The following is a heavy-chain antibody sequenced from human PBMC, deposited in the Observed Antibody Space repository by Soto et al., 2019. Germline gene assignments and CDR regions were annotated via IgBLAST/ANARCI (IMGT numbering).Heavy chain of an antibody. V-gene: IGHV4-31*03. CDR3: ARTCRDGYQIVYYFDY. CDR1: GGSISSGGYC. J-gene: IGHJ4*02. CDR2: IYYSGST. Sequence: SETLSLTCTVSGGSISSGGYCWSWIRQHPGKGLEWIGYIYYSGSTYYNPSLKSRVTISVDTSKNQFSLKLSSVTAADTAVYYCARTCRDGYQIVYYFDYWGQGTLVTVSS. D-gene: IGHD5-12*01.